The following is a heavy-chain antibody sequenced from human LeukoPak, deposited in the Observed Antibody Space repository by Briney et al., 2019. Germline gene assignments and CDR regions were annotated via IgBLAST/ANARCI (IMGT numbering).Heavy chain of an antibody. D-gene: IGHD2-2*01. V-gene: IGHV4-4*08. J-gene: IGHJ6*03. Sequence: SETLSLTCTVSGGSISSYYWSWIRQPPGKGLEWIGYIYTSGSTNYNPSLKSRVTMSVDTSKNQFFLKLSSVTAADTAVYYCARECSSTSCYVRWNYYYYYMDVWGKGTTVTVSS. CDR3: ARECSSTSCYVRWNYYYYYMDV. CDR1: GGSISSYY. CDR2: IYTSGST.